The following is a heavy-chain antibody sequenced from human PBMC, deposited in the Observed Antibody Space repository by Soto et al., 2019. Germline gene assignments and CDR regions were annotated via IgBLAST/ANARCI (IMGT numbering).Heavy chain of an antibody. CDR1: GITISSYP. V-gene: IGHV3-23*01. Sequence: EVQLLESGGGLVLAEGSLRLSCAACGITISSYPMSWVRQAPGKGLDWVSGISGSGDRTYYADSAKGRFTISKDISKISLSLQLDSLGVEDTAVYFCVIDDGGYPSTAPHWGQGTLVTVSS. CDR3: VIDDGGYPSTAPH. J-gene: IGHJ4*02. CDR2: ISGSGDRT. D-gene: IGHD3-22*01.